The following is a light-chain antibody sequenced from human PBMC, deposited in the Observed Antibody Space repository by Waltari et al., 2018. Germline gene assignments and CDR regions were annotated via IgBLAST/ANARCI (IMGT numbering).Light chain of an antibody. CDR1: QSVNKNY. V-gene: IGKV3-20*01. J-gene: IGKJ4*01. Sequence: EVVLTQSPGTLSLSPGERDTLSCRTSQSVNKNYLAWYQQKPGQAPRLLIYGASSRATGIPDRFSGSGSGTDFTLAISRLEPEDFAVYYCQQYGSSLLTFGGGTKVEIK. CDR2: GAS. CDR3: QQYGSSLLT.